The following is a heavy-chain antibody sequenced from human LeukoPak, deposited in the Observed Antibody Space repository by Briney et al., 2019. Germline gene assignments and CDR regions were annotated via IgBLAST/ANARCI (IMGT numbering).Heavy chain of an antibody. CDR2: IPYDGSNK. Sequence: GGSLRVYCAASGFTFSSYAMSWVRQAPGKGLEWVAVIPYDGSNKYYADSVKGRFTISRDNSKNTLYLQMNSLRAEDTAVYYCAKDLIWFGELKAIEGFDYWGQGTLVTVSS. CDR3: AKDLIWFGELKAIEGFDY. J-gene: IGHJ4*02. V-gene: IGHV3-30*18. D-gene: IGHD3-10*01. CDR1: GFTFSSYA.